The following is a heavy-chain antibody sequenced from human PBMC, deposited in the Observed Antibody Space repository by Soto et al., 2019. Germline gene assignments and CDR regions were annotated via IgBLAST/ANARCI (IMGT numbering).Heavy chain of an antibody. Sequence: SETLSLTCAVSGGSFNSNYWTWVRQPPGKGLEWIGEINHSGITNYNASLTSRVAMSVDTSKNQFSLNLRSVTAADTAVYYCLSARFDYWGQGTLVTVSS. CDR2: INHSGIT. D-gene: IGHD6-19*01. J-gene: IGHJ4*02. V-gene: IGHV4-34*01. CDR1: GGSFNSNY. CDR3: LSARFDY.